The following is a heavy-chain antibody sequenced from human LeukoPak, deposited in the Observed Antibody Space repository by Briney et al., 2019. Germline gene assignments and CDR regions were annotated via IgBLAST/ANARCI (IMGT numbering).Heavy chain of an antibody. V-gene: IGHV3-7*01. CDR3: ARDGYYDFWSGYYNPYYYYYYMDV. D-gene: IGHD3-3*01. Sequence: GGSLRLSCAASGFTFSIYWMTWVRQAPGKSLEWVATIKQDGGEKYYVDSVKGRFTISRDNAKNTLYLQMNSLRAEDTAVYYCARDGYYDFWSGYYNPYYYYYYMDVWGKGTTVTVSS. CDR2: IKQDGGEK. CDR1: GFTFSIYW. J-gene: IGHJ6*03.